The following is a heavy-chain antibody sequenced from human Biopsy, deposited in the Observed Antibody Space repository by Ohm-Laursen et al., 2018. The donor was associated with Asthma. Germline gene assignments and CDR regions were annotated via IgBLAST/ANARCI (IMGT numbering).Heavy chain of an antibody. V-gene: IGHV3-53*01. Sequence: SLRLSCAASGFTVSRDHMFWVRQAPGKGLEWVAVISDGGHSTNYADSVRGRFTVSRDDSRDTLYLHLNSLTAEDTAVYFCARGGYCSGVTCFPFDRWGQGTRVSVSS. J-gene: IGHJ4*02. CDR2: ISDGGHST. CDR3: ARGGYCSGVTCFPFDR. CDR1: GFTVSRDH. D-gene: IGHD6-19*01.